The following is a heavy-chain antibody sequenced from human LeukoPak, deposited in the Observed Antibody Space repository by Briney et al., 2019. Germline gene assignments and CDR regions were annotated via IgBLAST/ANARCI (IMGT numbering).Heavy chain of an antibody. CDR1: GFTFTSYD. CDR3: ARAGDGDYFDY. D-gene: IGHD4-17*01. J-gene: IGHJ4*02. Sequence: ASVTVSCTASGFTFTSYDINWVRQATGQGLEWMGWMNPNSGNTGYAQKFQGRVTITRNTSISTAYMELSSLRSEDTAVYYCARAGDGDYFDYWGQGTLVTVSS. CDR2: MNPNSGNT. V-gene: IGHV1-8*03.